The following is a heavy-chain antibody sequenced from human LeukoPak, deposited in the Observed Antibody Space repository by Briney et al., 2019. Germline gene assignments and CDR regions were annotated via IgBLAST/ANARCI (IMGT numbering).Heavy chain of an antibody. CDR3: AKTYLDTVVVPAAIRVAPDYGMDV. Sequence: GGALRLSCAASGFTFSSYAMHWVRQAPGKGLEWVAVISYDGSNKYYADSVKGRFTISRDNSKNTLYLQMNSLRAEDTAVYYCAKTYLDTVVVPAAIRVAPDYGMDVWGQGTTVTVSS. J-gene: IGHJ6*02. D-gene: IGHD2-2*01. V-gene: IGHV3-30*04. CDR1: GFTFSSYA. CDR2: ISYDGSNK.